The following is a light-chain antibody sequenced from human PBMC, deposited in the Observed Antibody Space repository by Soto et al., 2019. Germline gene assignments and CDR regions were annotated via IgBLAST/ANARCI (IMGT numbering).Light chain of an antibody. CDR3: QSYDSSLSGSV. CDR1: SSNIGAGYD. V-gene: IGLV1-40*01. CDR2: GNS. Sequence: QSVLTQPPSVSGAPEPRVTISCTGSSSNIGAGYDVHWYQRLPGTAPKLLIVGNSNRPSGVPDRFSGSKSGTSASLAITGLQAEDEADYYCQSYDSSLSGSVFGGGTKLTVL. J-gene: IGLJ2*01.